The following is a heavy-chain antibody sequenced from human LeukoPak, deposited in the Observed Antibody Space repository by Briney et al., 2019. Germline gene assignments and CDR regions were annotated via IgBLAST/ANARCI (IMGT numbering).Heavy chain of an antibody. CDR1: GFTFSSYA. V-gene: IGHV3-23*01. J-gene: IGHJ6*03. CDR2: ISGSGGST. D-gene: IGHD2-2*01. CDR3: AKDPVYCSSTSCPLYYYYMDV. Sequence: GGSLRLSCAASGFTFSSYAMSRVRQAPGKGLEWVSAISGSGGSTYYADSVKGRFTISRDNSKNTLYLQMNSLRAEDTAVYYCAKDPVYCSSTSCPLYYYYMDVWGKGTTVTVSS.